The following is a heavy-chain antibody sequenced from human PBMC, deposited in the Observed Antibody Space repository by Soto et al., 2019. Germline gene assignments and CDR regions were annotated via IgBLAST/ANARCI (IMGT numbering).Heavy chain of an antibody. Sequence: SETLSLTCTVSGCYISSGGYYWSWIRQHPGKGLEWIGYIYYSGSTYYNPSLQTRVTISVDTSKNQFSLKLSSVTAADTAVYYCAREPYGDRTFDYWGQGTLVTVSS. CDR1: GCYISSGGYY. CDR3: AREPYGDRTFDY. V-gene: IGHV4-31*03. D-gene: IGHD4-17*01. J-gene: IGHJ4*02. CDR2: IYYSGST.